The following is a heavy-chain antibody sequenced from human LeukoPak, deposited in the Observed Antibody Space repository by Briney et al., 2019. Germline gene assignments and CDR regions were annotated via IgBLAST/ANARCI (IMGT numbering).Heavy chain of an antibody. CDR3: ARDGYSSWNPWFDP. CDR2: IYYSGST. V-gene: IGHV4-59*12. J-gene: IGHJ5*02. Sequence: KPSQTLSLTCTVSGGSMNSYYWSWIRQPPGKGLEWIGYIYYSGSTNYNPSLKSRVTMSVDTSKNQFSLKLSSVTAADTAVYYCARDGYSSWNPWFDPWGQGTLVTVSS. CDR1: GGSMNSYY. D-gene: IGHD6-13*01.